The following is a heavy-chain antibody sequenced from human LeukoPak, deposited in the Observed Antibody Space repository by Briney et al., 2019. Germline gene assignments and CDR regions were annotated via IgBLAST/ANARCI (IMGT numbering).Heavy chain of an antibody. CDR1: TVSSGSISGSSYY. Sequence: SETLSLTCTVSTVSSGSISGSSYYWGWIRRSPGKGLEWIGSIHYRGNTHYNPSLKSRVTISVDTSKNQFSLKLSSVTAADTAVYYCARLNDYGDYDNAFDVWGQGTMVTVSS. CDR2: IHYRGNT. CDR3: ARLNDYGDYDNAFDV. D-gene: IGHD4-17*01. V-gene: IGHV4-39*01. J-gene: IGHJ3*01.